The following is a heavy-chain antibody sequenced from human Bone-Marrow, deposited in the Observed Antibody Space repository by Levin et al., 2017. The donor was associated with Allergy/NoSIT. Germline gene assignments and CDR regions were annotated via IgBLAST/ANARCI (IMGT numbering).Heavy chain of an antibody. Sequence: PGESLKISCKVSGYTITDYYMHWVRQAPGKGLEWVGLVDPEDEETIYAEKFSGRVTITADTSKDTVFLELNKVTSDDTAFYYCAVYCSSSSCFGTSGYHYGLDVWGQGTAVTVSS. CDR1: GYTITDYY. J-gene: IGHJ6*02. D-gene: IGHD2-2*01. CDR2: VDPEDEET. CDR3: AVYCSSSSCFGTSGYHYGLDV. V-gene: IGHV1-69-2*01.